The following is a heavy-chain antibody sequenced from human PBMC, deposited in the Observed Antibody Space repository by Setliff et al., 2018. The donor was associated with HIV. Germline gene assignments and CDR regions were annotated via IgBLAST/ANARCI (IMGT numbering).Heavy chain of an antibody. D-gene: IGHD6-19*01. CDR3: ATRAVAGLPYYFDY. CDR1: GFLYSNNA. V-gene: IGHV3-30*04. J-gene: IGHJ4*02. Sequence: PGGSLRLSCAASGFLYSNNAFHWVRQTPGKGLEWVAVISYDGTITHYVDSVKGRFSISRDNSQNTLYLQMNRLRAEDTAIYYCATRAVAGLPYYFDYWGPGTLVTVSS. CDR2: ISYDGTIT.